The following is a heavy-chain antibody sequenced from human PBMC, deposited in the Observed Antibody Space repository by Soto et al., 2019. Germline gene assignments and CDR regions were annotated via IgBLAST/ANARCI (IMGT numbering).Heavy chain of an antibody. CDR2: NSYSGAT. CDR1: GGSVSGDKNY. J-gene: IGHJ3*01. D-gene: IGHD3-16*01. CDR3: ATSPRFAFDF. V-gene: IGHV4-61*01. Sequence: QVQLQESGPGLVKPSETLSLICTVSGGSVSGDKNYWSWIRQSPGKGLEWIVYNSYSGATNYHPSLKRRLTISVDRSKNQFALKLSSVTASDTALYYCATSPRFAFDFWGQGTTVIVSS.